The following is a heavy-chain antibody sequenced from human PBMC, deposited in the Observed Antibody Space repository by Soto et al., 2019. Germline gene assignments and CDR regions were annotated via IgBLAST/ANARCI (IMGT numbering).Heavy chain of an antibody. CDR2: IYYSGRT. Sequence: QVQLQESGPRLVMPSETLSLTCTVSGDSISSYYWTWIRQPPGKGLEYIGYIYYSGRTYYNPSLKSRVTISVDTSKNQFSLKLSSVTAADTAVYYCARGHLGITTTGTWYDFDYWGQGTLVTVSS. D-gene: IGHD2-15*01. J-gene: IGHJ4*02. CDR3: ARGHLGITTTGTWYDFDY. V-gene: IGHV4-59*01. CDR1: GDSISSYY.